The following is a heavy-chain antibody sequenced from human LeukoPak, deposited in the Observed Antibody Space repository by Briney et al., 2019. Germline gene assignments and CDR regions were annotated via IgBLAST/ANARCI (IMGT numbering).Heavy chain of an antibody. CDR3: ARDRYYVDSSGYYLWDY. Sequence: GGSLRLSCAASGFTFSSYWMSWLRQAPGKGLEWVSYISNSGSTIYYADSVKGRFTISRDNANNSLYLQMNSLRAEDTAVYYCARDRYYVDSSGYYLWDYWGQGTLVTVSS. V-gene: IGHV3-11*01. CDR1: GFTFSSYW. CDR2: ISNSGSTI. J-gene: IGHJ4*02. D-gene: IGHD3-22*01.